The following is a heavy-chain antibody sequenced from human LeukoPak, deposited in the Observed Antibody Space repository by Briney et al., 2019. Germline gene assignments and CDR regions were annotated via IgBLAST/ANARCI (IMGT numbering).Heavy chain of an antibody. CDR1: GGSLSGYY. V-gene: IGHV4-34*01. J-gene: IGHJ5*02. CDR3: ARGGLLWFGELFGNNWFDP. D-gene: IGHD3-10*01. Sequence: PSETLSLTCAVYGGSLSGYYWSWIRQPPGKGLEWIGEINHSGSTNYNPSLKSRVTISVDTSKNQFSLKLSSVTAADTAVYYCARGGLLWFGELFGNNWFDPWGQGTLVTVSS. CDR2: INHSGST.